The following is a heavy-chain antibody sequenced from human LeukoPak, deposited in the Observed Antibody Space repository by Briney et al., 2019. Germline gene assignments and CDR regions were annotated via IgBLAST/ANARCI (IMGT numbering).Heavy chain of an antibody. CDR2: VYNSGST. CDR1: GGSISNYY. V-gene: IGHV4-59*08. J-gene: IGHJ4*02. CDR3: ARQRAYYYASSGYTRFDY. Sequence: SETLSLTCTVSGGSISNYYWSWIRQPPGKGLEWLGYVYNSGSTHYNPSLKSRITISADTSKNQFSLSLTSVTAADTAVYYCARQRAYYYASSGYTRFDYWGQGTLVTVSS. D-gene: IGHD3-22*01.